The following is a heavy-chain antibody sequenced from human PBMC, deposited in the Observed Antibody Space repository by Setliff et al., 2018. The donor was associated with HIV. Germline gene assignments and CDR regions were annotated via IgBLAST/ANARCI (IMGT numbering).Heavy chain of an antibody. Sequence: ASVKVSCKASGYTFTDYFMHWVRQAPGQGLEWMGWISPNNGDTNIPQTFQGRVTMTRDTSINTAYMEFSSLRSDDTAVYYCATVSTGGEYKAWGQGTLVTVSS. CDR1: GYTFTDYF. D-gene: IGHD3-16*01. J-gene: IGHJ5*02. CDR3: ATVSTGGEYKA. CDR2: ISPNNGDT. V-gene: IGHV1-2*02.